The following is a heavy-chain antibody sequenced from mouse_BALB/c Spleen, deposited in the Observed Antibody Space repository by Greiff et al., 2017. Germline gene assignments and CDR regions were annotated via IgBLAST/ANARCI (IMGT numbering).Heavy chain of an antibody. CDR3: ARHRYDVEDY. Sequence: VQLKESGGGLVQPGGSLKLSCAASGFTFSSYTMSWVRQTPEKRLEWVAYISNGGGSTYYPDTVKGRFTISRDNAKNTLYLQMSSLKSEDTAMYYCARHRYDVEDYWGQGTSVTVSS. V-gene: IGHV5-12-2*01. D-gene: IGHD2-14*01. CDR1: GFTFSSYT. J-gene: IGHJ4*01. CDR2: ISNGGGST.